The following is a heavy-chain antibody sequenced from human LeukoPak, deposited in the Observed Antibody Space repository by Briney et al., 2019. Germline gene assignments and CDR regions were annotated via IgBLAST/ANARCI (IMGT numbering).Heavy chain of an antibody. D-gene: IGHD2-2*01. CDR1: GFTFSSYG. J-gene: IGHJ4*02. CDR3: AKVRSTYNDY. Sequence: GGSLRLPCAASGFTFSSYGMHWVRQAPGKGLEWVAFIRYDGSNKYYADSVMGRFTISRDNSKNTLYLQMNSLRTEDTAVFYCAKVRSTYNDYWGQGTLVTVS. CDR2: IRYDGSNK. V-gene: IGHV3-30*02.